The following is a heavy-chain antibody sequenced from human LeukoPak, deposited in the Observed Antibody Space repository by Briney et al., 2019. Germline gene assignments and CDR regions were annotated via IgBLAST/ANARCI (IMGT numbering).Heavy chain of an antibody. V-gene: IGHV3-23*01. Sequence: GGSLRLSCAASGFTFSSYAMSWVRQAPGKGLEWVSAISGSGGSTYDADSVKGRFTISRDNSKNPLYLQMKSLRAEDTAVYYCAKEPVRAAGAFDYWGQETLVTVSS. CDR2: ISGSGGST. J-gene: IGHJ4*02. CDR1: GFTFSSYA. CDR3: AKEPVRAAGAFDY. D-gene: IGHD6-19*01.